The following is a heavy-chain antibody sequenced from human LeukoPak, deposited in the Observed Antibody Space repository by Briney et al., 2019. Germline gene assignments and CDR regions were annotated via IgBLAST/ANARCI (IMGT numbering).Heavy chain of an antibody. CDR1: GGTFSSYA. V-gene: IGHV1-69*13. Sequence: SVTVSCKASGGTFSSYAISWVRQAPAQGLDGMGGIIPIFGTANYAQKFQGRVTITADESTSTAYMELSSLRSEDTAVYYCASLGYYGSGSYLDYWGQGTLVTVSS. D-gene: IGHD3-10*01. CDR3: ASLGYYGSGSYLDY. CDR2: IIPIFGTA. J-gene: IGHJ4*02.